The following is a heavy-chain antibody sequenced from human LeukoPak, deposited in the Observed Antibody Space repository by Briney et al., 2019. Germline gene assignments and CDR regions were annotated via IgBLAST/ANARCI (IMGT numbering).Heavy chain of an antibody. D-gene: IGHD2-2*02. CDR2: ISSSSSYI. CDR3: ARDRDEYPYY. J-gene: IGHJ4*02. V-gene: IGHV3-21*01. CDR1: GFTFSSYS. Sequence: PGGSLRLSCAASGFTFSSYSMNWVRQAPGKWPEWVSSISSSSSYIYYADSVKGRFTISRDNAKNSLYLQMNSLRAEDTAVYYCARDRDEYPYYWGQGTLVTVSS.